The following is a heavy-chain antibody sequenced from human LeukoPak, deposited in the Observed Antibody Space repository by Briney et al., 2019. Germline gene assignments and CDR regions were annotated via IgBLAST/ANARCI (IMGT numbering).Heavy chain of an antibody. J-gene: IGHJ4*02. CDR1: GFTFSSYA. V-gene: IGHV3-30*04. D-gene: IGHD6-19*01. Sequence: GGSLRLSCAASGFTFSSYAMHWVRQAPGKGLEWVAVISFDGSITYNADSVKGRLTISRDNSKNTVYLQMNRLRAEDTAVYFCAKDSSSRGWYFEHWGQGTLVTVSS. CDR2: ISFDGSIT. CDR3: AKDSSSRGWYFEH.